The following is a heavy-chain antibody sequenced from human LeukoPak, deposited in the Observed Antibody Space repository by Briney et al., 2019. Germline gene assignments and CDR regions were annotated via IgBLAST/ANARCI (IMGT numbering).Heavy chain of an antibody. CDR2: ISYSVNT. CDR3: ARALGRPPSRLNYDK. CDR1: GASISYYY. Sequence: PSETLSLTCTVSGASISYYYWSWIRQPPGKGLEWIGYISYSVNTNYNPSLKSRVTLSVDTSKNHFSLNLSSVTAADTAVYYCARALGRPPSRLNYDKWGQGTLVTVSS. D-gene: IGHD3-22*01. J-gene: IGHJ4*02. V-gene: IGHV4-59*01.